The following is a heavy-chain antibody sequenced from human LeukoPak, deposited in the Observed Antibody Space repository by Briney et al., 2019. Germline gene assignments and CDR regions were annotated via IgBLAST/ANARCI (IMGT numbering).Heavy chain of an antibody. Sequence: SETLSLTCTVSGGSISSYYWSWIRQPPGKGLEWIAYIHYSGSTNYNPSLKSRLTISVDTSKNQFSLKLTSVTAADTAVYYCARHEPYRVPVAGTYYSYPMDVWGQGTTVTVSS. D-gene: IGHD6-19*01. V-gene: IGHV4-59*08. CDR2: IHYSGST. CDR3: ARHEPYRVPVAGTYYSYPMDV. CDR1: GGSISSYY. J-gene: IGHJ6*02.